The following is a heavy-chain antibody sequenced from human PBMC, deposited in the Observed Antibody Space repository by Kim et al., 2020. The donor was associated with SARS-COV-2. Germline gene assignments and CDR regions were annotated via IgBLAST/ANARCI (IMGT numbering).Heavy chain of an antibody. V-gene: IGHV1-2*05. CDR1: GYTFNDYY. CDR3: ARENRNGFDF. CDR2: INPNSGDT. J-gene: IGHJ4*02. D-gene: IGHD1-1*01. Sequence: ASVKVSCKASGYTFNDYYMHWVRPAPGQGLEWMGRINPNSGDTDYAQRFQGRVTMTRDSSMSTVYMELSGLKSDDTVIYYCARENRNGFDFWGQGTFVTVSS.